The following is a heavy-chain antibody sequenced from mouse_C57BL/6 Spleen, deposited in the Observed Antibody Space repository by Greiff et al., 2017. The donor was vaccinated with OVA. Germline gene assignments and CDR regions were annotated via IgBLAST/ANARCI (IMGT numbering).Heavy chain of an antibody. D-gene: IGHD1-3*01. CDR2: ISNLAYSI. Sequence: EVQLVESGGGLVQPGGSLKLSCAASGFTFSDYGMAWVRQAPRKGPEWVAFISNLAYSIYYADTVTGRFTISRENAKNTLYLEMSSLRSEDAAMYYCARQSDYYFDYWGQGTTLTVSS. CDR1: GFTFSDYG. V-gene: IGHV5-15*01. CDR3: ARQSDYYFDY. J-gene: IGHJ2*01.